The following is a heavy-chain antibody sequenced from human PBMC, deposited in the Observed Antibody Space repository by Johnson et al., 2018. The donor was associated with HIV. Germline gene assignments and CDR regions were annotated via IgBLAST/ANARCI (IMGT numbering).Heavy chain of an antibody. CDR1: GFTVSSNY. D-gene: IGHD4-23*01. CDR3: AKDSGVATLVTGAFDI. J-gene: IGHJ3*02. CDR2: IYSGGST. Sequence: VRLVESGGGLIQPGGSLRLSCAASGFTVSSNYMSWVRQAPGKGLEWVSVIYSGGSTYYADSVKGRFTISRDNSKNTLYLQMNSLRAEDTAVYYCAKDSGVATLVTGAFDIWGQGTMVTVSS. V-gene: IGHV3-66*03.